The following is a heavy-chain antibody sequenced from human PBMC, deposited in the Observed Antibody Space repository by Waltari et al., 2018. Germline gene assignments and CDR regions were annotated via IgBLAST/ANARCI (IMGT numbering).Heavy chain of an antibody. CDR2: LNPNRGGT. CDR1: GYTFTGYY. CDR3: ARFAALRYDAFDI. D-gene: IGHD6-6*01. V-gene: IGHV1-2*06. Sequence: QVQLVQSGAEVKKPGASVKVSCKASGYTFTGYYMHWVRQAPGQGLGCKGRLNPNRGGTNNAQKCQGRVTMTRDTSISTAYMELSRLRSDDTAVDYCARFAALRYDAFDIWGQGTMVTVSS. J-gene: IGHJ3*02.